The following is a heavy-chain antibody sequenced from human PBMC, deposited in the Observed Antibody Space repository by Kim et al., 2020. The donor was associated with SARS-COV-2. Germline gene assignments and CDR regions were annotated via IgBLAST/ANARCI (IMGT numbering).Heavy chain of an antibody. V-gene: IGHV4-59*08. CDR3: ATMFGEPDAFDI. CDR1: GGSITNYY. D-gene: IGHD3-10*02. J-gene: IGHJ3*02. CDR2: IFYSGSA. Sequence: SETLSLTCAVSGGSITNYYWSWIRQPPGKGLEWIGYIFYSGSANYNPSLKSRVTISVDTSKNQFSLKLSSVTAADTAVFYCATMFGEPDAFDIWGQGTMVTFSS.